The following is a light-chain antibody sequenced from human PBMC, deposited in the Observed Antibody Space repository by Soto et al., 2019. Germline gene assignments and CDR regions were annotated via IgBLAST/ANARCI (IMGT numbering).Light chain of an antibody. J-gene: IGLJ2*01. CDR1: SSDVGGYNY. CDR2: EVT. V-gene: IGLV2-8*01. Sequence: QSALTQPPSASGSPGQSVTISCTGTSSDVGGYNYVSWYQQHPGKAPKLMIYEVTKRPSGVPDRFSGSRSGNTASLIVSGLQAEDEADYYCSSYARCNNLVFGGGTKLTVL. CDR3: SSYARCNNLV.